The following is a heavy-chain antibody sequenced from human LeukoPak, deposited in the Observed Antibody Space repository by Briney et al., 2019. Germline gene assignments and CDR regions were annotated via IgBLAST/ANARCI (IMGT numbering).Heavy chain of an antibody. V-gene: IGHV3-33*01. CDR3: ARADSTWANDF. CDR2: IWYDGSNK. D-gene: IGHD6-13*01. Sequence: PGRSLRLSCAASGFTFSSYGMHWVRQAPGKGLEWVAVIWYDGSNKYYADSVKGRFTISRDNSKNTLYLQMNSLRAEDTAVYYCARADSTWANDFWGQGTLVTVSS. CDR1: GFTFSSYG. J-gene: IGHJ4*02.